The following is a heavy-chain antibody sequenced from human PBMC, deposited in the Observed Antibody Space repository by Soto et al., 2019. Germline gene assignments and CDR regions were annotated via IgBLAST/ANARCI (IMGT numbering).Heavy chain of an antibody. V-gene: IGHV3-23*01. CDR3: VSRIPSWVFDY. Sequence: GGSLRLSCAASGFTFTTYAMSWVRQAPGKGLEWVSAISGSGDSTYYADSVKGRFTISRDTSENTLYLRMDKLRVEDTAVYFCVSRIPSWVFDYWGQGTLVTVSS. CDR1: GFTFTTYA. CDR2: ISGSGDST. J-gene: IGHJ4*01. D-gene: IGHD3-16*01.